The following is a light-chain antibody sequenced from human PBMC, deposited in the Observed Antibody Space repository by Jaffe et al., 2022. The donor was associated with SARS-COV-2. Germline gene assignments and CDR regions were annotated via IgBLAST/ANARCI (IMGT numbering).Light chain of an antibody. CDR1: QSVLYRSSNKDY. J-gene: IGKJ3*01. CDR2: WAS. V-gene: IGKV4-1*01. CDR3: LQYYAIPFT. Sequence: DIVMTQSPDSLAVSLGERATINCKSSQSVLYRSSNKDYLTWYQQKPGQPPKLLIYWASTRESGVPDRFSGSGSGTDFTLTISNLQAEDVAVYYCLQYYAIPFTFGPGTKVDI.